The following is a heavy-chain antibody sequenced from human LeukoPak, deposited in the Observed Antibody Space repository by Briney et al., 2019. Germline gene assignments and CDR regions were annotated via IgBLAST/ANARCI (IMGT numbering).Heavy chain of an antibody. V-gene: IGHV3-23*01. CDR2: ISGSGGGT. CDR3: AKDLGRYRNNFFDY. Sequence: PGGSLRLSCAASGFTFSSIAMSWVRQAPDKGLEWVSTISGSGGGTYYADSVKGRFTISRDDSKNTLYLQMNSLRADDTAVYYCAKDLGRYRNNFFDYWGRGNLVTVSS. J-gene: IGHJ4*02. D-gene: IGHD1-26*01. CDR1: GFTFSSIA.